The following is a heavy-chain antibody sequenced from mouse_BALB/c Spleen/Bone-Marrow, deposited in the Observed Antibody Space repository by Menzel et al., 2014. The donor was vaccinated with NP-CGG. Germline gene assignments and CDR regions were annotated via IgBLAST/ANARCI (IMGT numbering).Heavy chain of an antibody. D-gene: IGHD2-3*01. V-gene: IGHV5-6-5*01. CDR2: ISSGGST. J-gene: IGHJ3*01. CDR3: ARGYDGYYGFAY. Sequence: EVMLVESGGGLVKPGGSLKLSCAAFGFTFSSYAMSWVRQTPEKRLEWVASISSGGSTYYPDSVKGRFTISRDNARNILYLQMSSLRSEDTAMYYCARGYDGYYGFAYWGQGTLVTVSA. CDR1: GFTFSSYA.